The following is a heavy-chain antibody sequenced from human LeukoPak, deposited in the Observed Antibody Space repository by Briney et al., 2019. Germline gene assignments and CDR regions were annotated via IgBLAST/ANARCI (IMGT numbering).Heavy chain of an antibody. Sequence: KPSETLSLTCTVSGGSISSYYWSWIRQPAGKGLEWIGHIYNSGSTNYNPSLKGRVTMSVATSKNQFSLHLSSVTAADTAVYYCARGRVYNGYDPFDYWGQGTLVTVSS. D-gene: IGHD5-12*01. CDR2: IYNSGST. CDR3: ARGRVYNGYDPFDY. V-gene: IGHV4-4*07. CDR1: GGSISSYY. J-gene: IGHJ4*02.